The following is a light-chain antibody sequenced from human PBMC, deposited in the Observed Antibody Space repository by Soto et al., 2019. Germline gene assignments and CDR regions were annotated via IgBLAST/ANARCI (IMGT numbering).Light chain of an antibody. J-gene: IGLJ2*01. CDR3: GTWDSSLSAAGVV. CDR1: SSNIGNNY. V-gene: IGLV1-51*02. Sequence: QSVLTQPPSVSAAPGQKVTISCSGSSSNIGNNYVSWYQQLPGTAPKLLIYENNKRPSGIPDRFSGSKSGTSATLGITGLQTGDEADYYCGTWDSSLSAAGVVFGGGTQLTVL. CDR2: ENN.